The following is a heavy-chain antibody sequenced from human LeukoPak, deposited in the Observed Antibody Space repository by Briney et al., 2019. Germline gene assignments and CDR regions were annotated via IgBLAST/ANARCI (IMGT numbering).Heavy chain of an antibody. D-gene: IGHD3-22*01. CDR3: AGHGFYDSFSYFDL. CDR1: GGSISSYY. CDR2: IYYSGST. J-gene: IGHJ2*01. Sequence: SETLSLTCTVSGGSISSYYWSWIRQPPGKGLEWIGYIYYSGSTNYNPSLKSRVTISVDTSKNQFSLKLSSVTAADTAVYYCAGHGFYDSFSYFDLWGRGTLVTVSS. V-gene: IGHV4-59*01.